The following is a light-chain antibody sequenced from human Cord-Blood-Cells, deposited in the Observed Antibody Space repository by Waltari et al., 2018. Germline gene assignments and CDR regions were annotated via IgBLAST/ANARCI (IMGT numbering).Light chain of an antibody. CDR1: QGTRND. CDR3: LQDYNYPYT. Sequence: AIQMTQSPSSLSASVGDSVTITCRASQGTRNDLGWYQQKPWKAPKLLIYAASSLQSGVPSRFSGSRSGTDFTLTISSLQPEDFATYYCLQDYNYPYTFGQGTKLEIK. J-gene: IGKJ2*01. CDR2: AAS. V-gene: IGKV1-6*01.